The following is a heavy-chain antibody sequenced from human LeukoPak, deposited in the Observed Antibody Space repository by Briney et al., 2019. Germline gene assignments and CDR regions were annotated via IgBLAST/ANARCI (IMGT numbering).Heavy chain of an antibody. Sequence: GGSLRLSCAVSGFTFSNYGMNWVRQAPGKGLEWVSAISGSGDNTYYADSVKGRFTVSRDNSRNTLFLQMNSLRAEDTAVYYCAKDGGLWVSAHWGDSWGRGTLVTVSS. CDR1: GFTFSNYG. J-gene: IGHJ4*02. V-gene: IGHV3-23*01. CDR2: ISGSGDNT. CDR3: AKDGGLWVSAHWGDS. D-gene: IGHD7-27*01.